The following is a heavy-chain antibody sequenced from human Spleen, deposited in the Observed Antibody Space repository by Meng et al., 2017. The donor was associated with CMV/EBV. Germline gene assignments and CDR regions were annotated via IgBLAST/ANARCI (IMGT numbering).Heavy chain of an antibody. CDR2: ISVYNGNK. D-gene: IGHD1-26*01. J-gene: IGHJ2*01. Sequence: GYTFSNYGINWVRQAPGQGLEWLAWISVYNGNKKYAENLHGRVTLTTDTSTSTASMELRSLTSDDTGVYYCARFAGSPFGGYSFFDLWGRGTLVTVSS. V-gene: IGHV1-18*01. CDR3: ARFAGSPFGGYSFFDL. CDR1: GYTFSNYG.